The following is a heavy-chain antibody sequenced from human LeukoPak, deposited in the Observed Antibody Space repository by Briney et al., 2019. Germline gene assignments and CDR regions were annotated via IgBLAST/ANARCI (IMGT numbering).Heavy chain of an antibody. CDR2: IWYDGNKK. V-gene: IGHV3-33*01. J-gene: IGHJ3*01. Sequence: GRSLRLSCAASGLTFSDYGLHWVRQAPGKGLEWVAVIWYDGNKKYYTDSVRGRFTISRDNSKNTAFLQMDSLRAEDTAVYYCVRDWSSGGNAFDVWGQGTRVTVPS. CDR3: VRDWSSGGNAFDV. CDR1: GLTFSDYG. D-gene: IGHD2-15*01.